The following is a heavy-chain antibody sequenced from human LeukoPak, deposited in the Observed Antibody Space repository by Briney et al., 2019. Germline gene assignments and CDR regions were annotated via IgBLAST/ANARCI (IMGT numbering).Heavy chain of an antibody. CDR2: INPNTGGT. V-gene: IGHV1-2*06. CDR3: ARIGGAHNFDY. J-gene: IGHJ4*02. D-gene: IGHD3-16*01. CDR1: GYTFTAYY. Sequence: ASVRVSCRASGYTFTAYYMHWVRQAPGQGLEWMGRINPNTGGTNYAQKFQGRVTMTGNTSISTAYMELSRLTSDDTAVYYCARIGGAHNFDYWGQGTLVTVSP.